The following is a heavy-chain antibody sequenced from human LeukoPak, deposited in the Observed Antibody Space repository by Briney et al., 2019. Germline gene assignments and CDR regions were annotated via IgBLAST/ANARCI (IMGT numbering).Heavy chain of an antibody. J-gene: IGHJ4*02. V-gene: IGHV3-33*06. CDR2: IWYDGSNK. Sequence: SGGSLRLSCAASGFTFSNYGMHWVRQAPGKGLEWVAAIWYDGSNKYYGDSVKGRFTISRDNSKNTLCLQMNSLRAEDTAAYYCAKEISHTLTAMATHMIDYWGQGTLVTVSS. D-gene: IGHD5-18*01. CDR3: AKEISHTLTAMATHMIDY. CDR1: GFTFSNYG.